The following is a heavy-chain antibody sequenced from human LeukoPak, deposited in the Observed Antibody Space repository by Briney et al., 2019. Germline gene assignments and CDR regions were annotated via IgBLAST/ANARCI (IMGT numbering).Heavy chain of an antibody. V-gene: IGHV1-46*01. CDR2: INPSGGST. D-gene: IGHD3-22*01. CDR1: GYTFTSYY. J-gene: IGHJ4*02. CDR3: ARESDYYDSSGYIGRYFDY. Sequence: ASVKVSCKASGYTFTSYYMHWVRQAPGQGLEWMGIINPSGGSTSYAQKFQGRVTMTRDMSTGTVYMELSSLRSEDTAVYYCARESDYYDSSGYIGRYFDYWGQGTLVTVSS.